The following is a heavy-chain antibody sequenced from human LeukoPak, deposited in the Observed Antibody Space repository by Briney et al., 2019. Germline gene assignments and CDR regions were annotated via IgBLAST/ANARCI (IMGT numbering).Heavy chain of an antibody. Sequence: SETLSLTCAVYGGSFSGYYWSWIRQPPGKGLEWIGEINHSGSTNYNPSLKGRVTISVDTSKNQFSLKLSSVTAADTAVYYCARGQGSITIFGVVIGYYFDYWGQGTLVTVSS. V-gene: IGHV4-34*01. J-gene: IGHJ4*02. CDR2: INHSGST. CDR1: GGSFSGYY. CDR3: ARGQGSITIFGVVIGYYFDY. D-gene: IGHD3-3*01.